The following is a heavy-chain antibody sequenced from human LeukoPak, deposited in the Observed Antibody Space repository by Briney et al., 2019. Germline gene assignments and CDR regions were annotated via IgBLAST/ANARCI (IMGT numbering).Heavy chain of an antibody. Sequence: ASVKVSCKAPGGTFSIYAINWVRQAPGQGLEWMGWINTNTGKPTYAQGFTGRFVFSLDTSVSTAYLQISGLKAQDTAFYYCAREEYYDTSASTNFDYWGQGTLVTVSS. V-gene: IGHV7-4-1*02. D-gene: IGHD3-22*01. CDR2: INTNTGKP. J-gene: IGHJ4*02. CDR3: AREEYYDTSASTNFDY. CDR1: GGTFSIYA.